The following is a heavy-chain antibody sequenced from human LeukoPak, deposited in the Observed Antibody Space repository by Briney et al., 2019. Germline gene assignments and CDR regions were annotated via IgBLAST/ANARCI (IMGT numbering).Heavy chain of an antibody. CDR3: TTVEGLIMVYGPSAFDI. CDR1: GFTFSSYS. Sequence: TPGGSLRLSCAASGFTFSSYSMNWVRQAPGKGLEWVGRIKSKTDGGTTDYAAPVKGRFTISRDDSKNTLYLQMNSLKTEDTAVYYCTTVEGLIMVYGPSAFDIWGQGTMVTVSS. V-gene: IGHV3-15*01. CDR2: IKSKTDGGTT. J-gene: IGHJ3*02. D-gene: IGHD2-8*01.